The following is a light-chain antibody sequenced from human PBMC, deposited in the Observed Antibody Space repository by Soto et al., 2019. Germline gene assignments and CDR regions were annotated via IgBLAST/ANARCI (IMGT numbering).Light chain of an antibody. CDR1: ESVSSN. CDR2: GAS. V-gene: IGKV3-15*01. J-gene: IGKJ5*01. CDR3: QQYNKWPLIT. Sequence: IVMTQSPATLPVSPGEGATLSCRASESVSSNLAWYQQTPGQPPSLLLYGASTRATGITARCSGSGSGTEFTLPISSLQSEDFAVYYCQQYNKWPLITFGQGTRLEIK.